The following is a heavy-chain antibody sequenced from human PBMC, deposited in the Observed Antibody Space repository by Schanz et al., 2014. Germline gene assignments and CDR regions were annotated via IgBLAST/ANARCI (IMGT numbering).Heavy chain of an antibody. D-gene: IGHD1-1*01. CDR2: ISSSSSTR. V-gene: IGHV3-48*01. J-gene: IGHJ4*02. CDR3: ARDRRNADLDY. CDR1: GFTFSSYS. Sequence: EVQLVESGGGLVKPGGFLRLSCAASGFTFSSYSMNWVRQAPGKGLEWVSYISSSSSTRYYADSVKGRFTISRDNAKNSLYLEMNSLRAEDTALYYCARDRRNADLDYWGQGTLVTVSS.